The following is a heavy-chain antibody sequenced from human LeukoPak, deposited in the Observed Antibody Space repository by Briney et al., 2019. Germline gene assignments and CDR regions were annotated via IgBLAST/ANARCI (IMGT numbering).Heavy chain of an antibody. Sequence: SETLSLTCTVSGGSISIYYWSWIRQPPGKGLEWIGYIYYSGSTYYNPSLKSRVTISVDTSKNQFSLKLSSVTAADTAVYYCARSDCSGGSCYGPIIYWGQGTLVTVSS. V-gene: IGHV4-59*08. D-gene: IGHD2-15*01. CDR2: IYYSGST. CDR1: GGSISIYY. J-gene: IGHJ4*02. CDR3: ARSDCSGGSCYGPIIY.